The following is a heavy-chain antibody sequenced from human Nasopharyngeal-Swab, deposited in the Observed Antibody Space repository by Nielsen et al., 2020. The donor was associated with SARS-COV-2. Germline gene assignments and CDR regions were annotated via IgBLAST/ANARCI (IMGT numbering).Heavy chain of an antibody. CDR1: GGSFSGYY. V-gene: IGHV4-34*01. Sequence: SETLSRTCAVYGGSFSGYYWSWLRQPLGKGLEWIGEINHSGNTSYNPSLKSRVTISVATSKNLFSLKLSSVTAADTAVYYCARSPRGGFDPWGQGTLVTVSS. D-gene: IGHD3-10*01. J-gene: IGHJ5*02. CDR2: INHSGNT. CDR3: ARSPRGGFDP.